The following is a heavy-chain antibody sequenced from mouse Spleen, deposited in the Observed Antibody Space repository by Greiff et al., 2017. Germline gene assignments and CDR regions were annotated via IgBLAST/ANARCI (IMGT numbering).Heavy chain of an antibody. J-gene: IGHJ2*01. V-gene: IGHV5-6*01. D-gene: IGHD2-2*01. Sequence: EVQGVESGGDLVKPGGSLKLSCAASGFTFSSYGMSWVRQTPDKRLEWVATISSGGSYTYYPDSVKGRFTISRDNAKNTLYLQMSSLKSEDTAMYYCARDGYDGRFDYWGQGTTLTVSS. CDR2: ISSGGSYT. CDR3: ARDGYDGRFDY. CDR1: GFTFSSYG.